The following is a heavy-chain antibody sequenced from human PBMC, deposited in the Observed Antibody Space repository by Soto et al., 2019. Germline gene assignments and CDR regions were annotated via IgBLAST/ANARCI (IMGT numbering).Heavy chain of an antibody. CDR2: INHSGST. V-gene: IGHV4-34*01. J-gene: IGHJ5*02. CDR3: ATLPPRIEVTVLLIPT. D-gene: IGHD3-16*01. CDR1: GGSFSGGD. Sequence: SETLSLTCAVYGGSFSGGDWSWIRQPPGKGLEWIGEINHSGSTNYNPSLKSRVTISVDKSNNQFSLKMRYLTAADTAVYYCATLPPRIEVTVLLIPTWGQGTLVTVSS.